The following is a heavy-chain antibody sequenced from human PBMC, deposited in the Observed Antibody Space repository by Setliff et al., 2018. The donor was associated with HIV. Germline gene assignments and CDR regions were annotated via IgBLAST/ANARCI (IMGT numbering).Heavy chain of an antibody. CDR2: INAGNGNT. J-gene: IGHJ4*02. V-gene: IGHV1-3*03. Sequence: ASVKVSCKASGYTFTTYAMHWVRQAPGQRLEWMAWINAGNGNTKYSQEFQGRFTISRDNSKNMVYLEMNNLRGEDSAVYYCARDPAMSGWALADWGQGTQVTVSS. CDR1: GYTFTTYA. D-gene: IGHD6-19*01. CDR3: ARDPAMSGWALAD.